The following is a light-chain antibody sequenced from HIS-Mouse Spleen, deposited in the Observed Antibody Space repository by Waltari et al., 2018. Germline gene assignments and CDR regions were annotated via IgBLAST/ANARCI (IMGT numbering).Light chain of an antibody. CDR3: NSRDSSGNHVV. CDR2: GKN. CDR1: SLRSDY. V-gene: IGLV3-19*01. Sequence: SSELTQDPAVSVALGQTVRITCEGASLRSDYASWYQQKPGQAPVLALYGKNNRPSGIPDRFSGSSSGNTASLTITGAQAEDEADYYCNSRDSSGNHVVFGGGTKLTVL. J-gene: IGLJ2*01.